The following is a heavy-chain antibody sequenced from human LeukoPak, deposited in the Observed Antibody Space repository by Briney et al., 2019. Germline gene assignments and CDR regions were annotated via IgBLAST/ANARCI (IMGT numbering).Heavy chain of an antibody. CDR3: ATSAYCSGGSCYSRTFQY. Sequence: GGSLRLSCAASGFTFSSYWMHWVRQAPGKGLVWVSRINSDETSTSYADSVKGRFTISRDNAQKTLYLQMNSLRAEDTAVYYCATSAYCSGGSCYSRTFQYWGQGTLVTVSS. D-gene: IGHD2-15*01. V-gene: IGHV3-74*01. CDR1: GFTFSSYW. CDR2: INSDETST. J-gene: IGHJ4*02.